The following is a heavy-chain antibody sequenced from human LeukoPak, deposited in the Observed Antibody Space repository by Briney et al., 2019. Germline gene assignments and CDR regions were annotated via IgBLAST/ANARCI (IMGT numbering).Heavy chain of an antibody. Sequence: SETLSLTCAVSGDSFSSHYWTWIRQPPGRGLEWIGYISYIGTTNYNPSLKSRVTISIDTSKNQFSLKLSSVTTADTAVYYCARDLITVTKGFDIWGLGTMVSVSS. V-gene: IGHV4-59*11. J-gene: IGHJ3*02. CDR1: GDSFSSHY. CDR2: ISYIGTT. CDR3: ARDLITVTKGFDI. D-gene: IGHD4-17*01.